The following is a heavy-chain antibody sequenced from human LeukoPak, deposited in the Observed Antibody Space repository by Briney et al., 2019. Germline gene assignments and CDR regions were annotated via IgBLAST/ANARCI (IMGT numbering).Heavy chain of an antibody. J-gene: IGHJ4*02. CDR3: SKDNYSSSRPGGY. CDR1: GFTFDDYA. V-gene: IGHV3-9*01. D-gene: IGHD6-13*01. CDR2: ISWYSGSI. Sequence: GGSLRLSCAASGFTFDDYAMHWVRKAQGQGLDLDSGISWYSGSISYADSLKSRFTISRDNANNSLYPQLMSLIAADTALDYYSKDNYSSSRPGGYWGQGTLVTVSS.